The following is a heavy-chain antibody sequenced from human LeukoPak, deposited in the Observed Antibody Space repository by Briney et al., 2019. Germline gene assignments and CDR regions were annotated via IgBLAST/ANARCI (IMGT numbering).Heavy chain of an antibody. CDR3: ARQGGWYGLYNLFDP. CDR2: INHSGST. CDR1: GGSFSGYY. J-gene: IGHJ5*02. D-gene: IGHD6-19*01. V-gene: IGHV4-34*01. Sequence: SETLSLTCAVYGGSFSGYYWSWIRQPPGKGLEWIGEINHSGSTNYNPSLKSRVTISVDTSKNQFSLRLRSVTAADTAVYFCARQGGWYGLYNLFDPWGQGTRVTVSS.